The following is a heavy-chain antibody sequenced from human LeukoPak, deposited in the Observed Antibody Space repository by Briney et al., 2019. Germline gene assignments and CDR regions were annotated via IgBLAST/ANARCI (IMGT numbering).Heavy chain of an antibody. V-gene: IGHV4-39*01. CDR1: GGSISSGGYY. D-gene: IGHD1-7*01. CDR2: IYYSGST. CDR3: ASHGITGTTSDY. Sequence: NPSETLSLTCTVSGGSISSGGYYWGWIRQPPGKGLEWIGSIYYSGSTYYNPSLKSRVTTSVDTSKNQFSLKLSSVTAADTAAYYCASHGITGTTSDYWGQGTLVTVSS. J-gene: IGHJ4*02.